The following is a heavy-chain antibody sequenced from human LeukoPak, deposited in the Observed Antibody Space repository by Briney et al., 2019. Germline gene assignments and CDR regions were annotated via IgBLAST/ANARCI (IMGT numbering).Heavy chain of an antibody. Sequence: PSETLSLTCAVYGGSFSGYYWSWIRQPPGKGLEWIGGINHSGSTNYNPSLKSRVTISVDTSKNQFSLKLSSVTAADTAVYHCARSVRYCSSTSCYGRAFDIWGQGTMVTVSS. CDR3: ARSVRYCSSTSCYGRAFDI. D-gene: IGHD2-2*01. CDR1: GGSFSGYY. CDR2: INHSGST. V-gene: IGHV4-34*01. J-gene: IGHJ3*02.